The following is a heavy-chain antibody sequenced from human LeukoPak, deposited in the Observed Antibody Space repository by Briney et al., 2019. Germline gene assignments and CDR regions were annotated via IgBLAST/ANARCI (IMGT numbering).Heavy chain of an antibody. Sequence: GGSLRLSCAASGFTFSSYGMHWVRQAPGKGLEWVAVIWYDGSNKYYADSVKGRFTISRDNSKNTLYLQVNSLRAEDTAVYYCARDHMASVLRYFDWSDLGYWGQGTLVTVSS. D-gene: IGHD3-9*01. J-gene: IGHJ4*02. CDR1: GFTFSSYG. CDR2: IWYDGSNK. V-gene: IGHV3-33*01. CDR3: ARDHMASVLRYFDWSDLGY.